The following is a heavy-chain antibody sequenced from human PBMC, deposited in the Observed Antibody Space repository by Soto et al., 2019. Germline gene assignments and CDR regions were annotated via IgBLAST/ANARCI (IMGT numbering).Heavy chain of an antibody. D-gene: IGHD1-1*01. CDR1: GGSVSGYY. CDR3: ARHPTITRFENGLDV. CDR2: IYYTGTT. Sequence: SETLSLTCTVSGGSVSGYYWSWIRQPPGKGLEWIGYIYYTGTTIYSPSLDRRVTLSVDTAKDQVSLTLTSVTPADTAVYYCARHPTITRFENGLDVWGQGTMVTVSS. J-gene: IGHJ6*02. V-gene: IGHV4-59*08.